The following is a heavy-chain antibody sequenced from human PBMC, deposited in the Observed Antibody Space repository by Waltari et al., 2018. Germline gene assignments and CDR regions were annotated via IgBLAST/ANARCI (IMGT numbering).Heavy chain of an antibody. Sequence: QVQLVQSGAEVKKPGSSVKVSCKASGGTFSSYAISWVRQAPGQGLEWMGGIIPIFGTANNAQKFKGRVTITADESTSTAYMELSSLRSEDTAVYDCARDRPPYGDSGSGWFDPWGQGTLVTVSS. CDR2: IIPIFGTA. CDR3: ARDRPPYGDSGSGWFDP. CDR1: GGTFSSYA. D-gene: IGHD4-17*01. J-gene: IGHJ5*02. V-gene: IGHV1-69*13.